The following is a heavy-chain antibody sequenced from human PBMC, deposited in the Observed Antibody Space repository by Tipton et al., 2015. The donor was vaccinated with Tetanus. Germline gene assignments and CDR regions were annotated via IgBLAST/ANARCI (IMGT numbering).Heavy chain of an antibody. CDR2: IYESGDT. CDR1: GGSIRGGTFY. Sequence: LRLSCTVSGGSIRGGTFYWGWIRQPPGKGLEWIGSIYESGDTYYIPSLKSRVTISVDTSKNQFTLTLNSMVAADTGVYYCARHQSGYFSPFDYWGQGNLVTVS. CDR3: ARHQSGYFSPFDY. D-gene: IGHD3-3*01. V-gene: IGHV4-39*01. J-gene: IGHJ4*02.